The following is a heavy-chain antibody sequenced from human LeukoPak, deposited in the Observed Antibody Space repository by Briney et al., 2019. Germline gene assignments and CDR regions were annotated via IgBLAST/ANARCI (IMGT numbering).Heavy chain of an antibody. Sequence: ASVKVSCKASGYTFTSYYIDWVRQAPGQGLEWMGWITPNSGATTYAQTLQGRVTMTRDTSISTVYMELNSLRSDDTAVYYCARGSETGGWYLNLGYWGQGTLVTVSS. CDR3: ARGSETGGWYLNLGY. V-gene: IGHV1-2*02. CDR1: GYTFTSYY. CDR2: ITPNSGAT. D-gene: IGHD6-19*01. J-gene: IGHJ4*02.